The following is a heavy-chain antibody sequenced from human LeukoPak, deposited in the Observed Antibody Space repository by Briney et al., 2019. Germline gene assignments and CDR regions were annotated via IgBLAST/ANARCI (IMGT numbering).Heavy chain of an antibody. CDR2: INPSGGST. V-gene: IGHV1-46*01. J-gene: IGHJ6*03. CDR1: GYTFTSYY. Sequence: ASVKVSCKASGYTFTSYYMHWVRQAPGQGLEWMGIINPSGGSTSYAQKFQGRVTMTRDMSTSTVYMELSSLRSEDTAMYYCARWDYYYYYMDVWGKGTTVTVSS. CDR3: ARWDYYYYYMDV.